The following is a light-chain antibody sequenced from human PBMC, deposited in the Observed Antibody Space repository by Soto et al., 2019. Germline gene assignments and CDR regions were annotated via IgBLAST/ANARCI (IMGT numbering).Light chain of an antibody. CDR2: DVN. CDR3: SSYTGSSTFV. J-gene: IGLJ1*01. Sequence: SALTQPASVSGSPGQSITISCTGTSSDVGGYDYVSWYQQPPGKAPKLLIYDVNNRPSGVSHRFSGSKSGNTASLTISGLQAEDEADYYCSSYTGSSTFVFGTGTKVTVL. CDR1: SSDVGGYDY. V-gene: IGLV2-14*01.